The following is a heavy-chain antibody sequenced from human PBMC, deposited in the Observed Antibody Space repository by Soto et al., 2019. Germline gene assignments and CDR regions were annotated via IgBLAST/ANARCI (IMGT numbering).Heavy chain of an antibody. CDR3: ASRYSSGWYSDAFDI. CDR1: GFTVSSNY. CDR2: IYSGGST. Sequence: PGGSLRLSCAASGFTVSSNYMSWVRQAPGKGLEWVSVIYSGGSTYYADSVKGRFTISRDNSKNTLYLQMNSLRAEDTAVYYCASRYSSGWYSDAFDIWGQGTMVTVSS. J-gene: IGHJ3*02. D-gene: IGHD6-19*01. V-gene: IGHV3-66*01.